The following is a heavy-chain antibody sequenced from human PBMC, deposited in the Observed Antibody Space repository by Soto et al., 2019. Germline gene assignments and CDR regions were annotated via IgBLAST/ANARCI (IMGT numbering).Heavy chain of an antibody. V-gene: IGHV1-18*01. CDR1: GYTFTNYG. CDR2: ISAYNGDT. Sequence: QVQLLQSGAEVKKPGASVKVSCKASGYTFTNYGITWVRQAPGQGLEWMGWISAYNGDTHYTQRLQGRVTMTTDTSKSTAYMELGGLRSDDTAVYYCARVLKLVVYFYYYMDVWGKGTTVTVSS. J-gene: IGHJ6*03. CDR3: ARVLKLVVYFYYYMDV. D-gene: IGHD6-6*01.